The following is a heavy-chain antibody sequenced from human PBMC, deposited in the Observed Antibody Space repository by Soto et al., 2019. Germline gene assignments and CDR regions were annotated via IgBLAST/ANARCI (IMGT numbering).Heavy chain of an antibody. D-gene: IGHD2-15*01. V-gene: IGHV1-18*01. Sequence: GASVKVSCKTSGYTFNTYYISWLRQAPGQGLEWIGWISTYNGNTNYVPKFQGRITMTTDTSTSTAYMELRSLRSDDTAVYYCASSGYCSGGSCYSFWFDPWGQGTLVTVSS. CDR3: ASSGYCSGGSCYSFWFDP. J-gene: IGHJ5*02. CDR2: ISTYNGNT. CDR1: GYTFNTYY.